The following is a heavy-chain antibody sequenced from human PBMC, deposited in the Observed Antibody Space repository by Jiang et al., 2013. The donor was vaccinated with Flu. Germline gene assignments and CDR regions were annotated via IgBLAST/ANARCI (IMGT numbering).Heavy chain of an antibody. J-gene: IGHJ5*02. V-gene: IGHV1-18*01. CDR3: ARDVAAAGTPRRPNWFDP. D-gene: IGHD6-13*01. CDR2: ISAYNGNT. Sequence: EWMGWISAYNGNTNYAQKLQGRVTMTTDTSTSTAYMELRSLRSDDTAVYYCARDVAAAGTPRRPNWFDPWGQGTLVTVSS.